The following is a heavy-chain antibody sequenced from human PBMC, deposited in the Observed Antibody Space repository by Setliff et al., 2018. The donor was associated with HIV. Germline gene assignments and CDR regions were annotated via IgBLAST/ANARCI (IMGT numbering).Heavy chain of an antibody. D-gene: IGHD4-17*01. CDR2: IYTGGAT. Sequence: GGSLRLSCAASGVTVSKNYMSWVRQAPGKGLEWASVIYTGGATFYADSVKARFTISRDDSRNTLYLQMNSLRAEDTAVYYCARSNLRRYGDPDWYFDLWGRGTLVTVSS. CDR3: ARSNLRRYGDPDWYFDL. V-gene: IGHV3-66*02. CDR1: GVTVSKNY. J-gene: IGHJ2*01.